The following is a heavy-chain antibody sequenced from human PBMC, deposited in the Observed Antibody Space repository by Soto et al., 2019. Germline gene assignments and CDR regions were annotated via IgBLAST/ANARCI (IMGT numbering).Heavy chain of an antibody. J-gene: IGHJ1*01. CDR1: GFTFSTNW. V-gene: IGHV3-7*01. CDR2: IKGDGSEK. Sequence: EVQVAESGEGLVQPGGSLRLSCTTSGFTFSTNWMSWVRQAPGKGLEWVANIKGDGSEKYYVDSVKGRFTISRDNAKNSLFLQMNNLRADDTAVYYCASFLKWGQGTLVTVSS. CDR3: ASFLK.